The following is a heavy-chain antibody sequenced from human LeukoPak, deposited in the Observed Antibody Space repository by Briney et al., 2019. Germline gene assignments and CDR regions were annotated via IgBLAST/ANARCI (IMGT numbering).Heavy chain of an antibody. Sequence: GGSLRLSCAASGFIFSNNVMNWVRQAPGKGLEWVSAISGSGGSTYYADSVEGRFTISRDNSKNTLYLQMNSLRAEDTAVYYCARGGSRQYNFWGQGTLVTVSS. CDR1: GFIFSNNV. J-gene: IGHJ4*02. V-gene: IGHV3-23*01. CDR3: ARGGSRQYNF. CDR2: ISGSGGST. D-gene: IGHD5-18*01.